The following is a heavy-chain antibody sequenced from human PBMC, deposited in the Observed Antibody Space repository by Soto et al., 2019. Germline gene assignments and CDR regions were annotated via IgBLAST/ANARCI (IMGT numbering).Heavy chain of an antibody. J-gene: IGHJ4*02. Sequence: QVQLQQWGAGLLKPSETLSLTCAVSGASLSGYYWSWIRQPPGKGLEWIGEINHSGRINYHPSLKSRVTISLDTSKNQFSLKLSSVTAADTALFYCARASYDTLTGYYPFWGQGTLVTVSS. D-gene: IGHD3-9*01. CDR2: INHSGRI. V-gene: IGHV4-34*01. CDR3: ARASYDTLTGYYPF. CDR1: GASLSGYY.